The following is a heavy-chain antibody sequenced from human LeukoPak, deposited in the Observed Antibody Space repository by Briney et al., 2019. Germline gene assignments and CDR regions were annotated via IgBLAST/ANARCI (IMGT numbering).Heavy chain of an antibody. J-gene: IGHJ3*01. CDR1: GFPFSSDA. CDR2: ISGSTGST. D-gene: IGHD2-2*01. CDR3: AKASRYSGTSQGDAFDF. V-gene: IGHV3-23*01. Sequence: GGSLRLSCAGSGFPFSSDAMNWVRQAPGKGLEWVASISGSTGSTQYADSVKGRFTVSRDNSKNTLYLQMNSLRADDTAVYYCAKASRYSGTSQGDAFDFWGQGTMVIVSS.